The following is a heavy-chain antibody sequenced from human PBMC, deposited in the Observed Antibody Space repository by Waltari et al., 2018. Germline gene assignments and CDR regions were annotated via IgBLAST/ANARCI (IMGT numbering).Heavy chain of an antibody. CDR3: ARGRPKWLRAFDI. D-gene: IGHD3-22*01. CDR2: MNPNSGNT. V-gene: IGHV1-8*03. Sequence: QVQLVQSGAEVKKPGASLQVSCKASGYTFTSYYLNLVRQATGQGLEWMGWMNPNSGNTGYAQKFQGRVTITRNTSISTAYMELSSLRSEDTAVYYCARGRPKWLRAFDIWGQGTMVTVSS. J-gene: IGHJ3*02. CDR1: GYTFTSYY.